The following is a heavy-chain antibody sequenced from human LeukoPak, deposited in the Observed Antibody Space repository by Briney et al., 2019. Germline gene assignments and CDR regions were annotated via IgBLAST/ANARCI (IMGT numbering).Heavy chain of an antibody. D-gene: IGHD2/OR15-2a*01. CDR1: GFSSSSYY. CDR2: ISYCGSSK. V-gene: IGHV3-30*19. J-gene: IGHJ4*02. CDR3: ARGIVLLPLEWLAY. Sequence: VGSLMLSCSASGFSSSSYYTHWVRQAPGEGLEWLAVISYCGSSKNYAESLKGRFTISRDNSTNTLYLQMNSRRTADTAVYYCARGIVLLPLEWLAYWGEGTLVRVSS.